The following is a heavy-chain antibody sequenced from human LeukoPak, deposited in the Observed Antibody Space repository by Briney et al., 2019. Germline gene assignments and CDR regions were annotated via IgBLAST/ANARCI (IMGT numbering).Heavy chain of an antibody. J-gene: IGHJ4*02. V-gene: IGHV3-23*01. CDR1: GFTFSSYA. CDR2: ISGSGGST. Sequence: TGGSLRLSCAASGFTFSSYAMSWVRQAPGQGLEWVSAISGSGGSTYYADSVKGRFTISRDNSKNPLYLQMNSLRAEDTALYYCASRYFDTNGYYYDFWGQGTLVNVSS. CDR3: ASRYFDTNGYYYDF. D-gene: IGHD3-22*01.